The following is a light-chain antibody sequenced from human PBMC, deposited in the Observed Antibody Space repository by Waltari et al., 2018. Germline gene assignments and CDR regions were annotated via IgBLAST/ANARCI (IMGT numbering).Light chain of an antibody. CDR3: GSYTSSSTLV. CDR1: SSDVGGYEY. J-gene: IGLJ1*01. V-gene: IGLV2-14*03. Sequence: QSALTQPASVSGSPGQSITIFCTGTSSDVGGYEYVSRYQQHPGKAPNLILYDVSSRPSGVSNRFSGSKSGNTASLTISGLQAEDEADYHCGSYTSSSTLVFGTGTKVTVL. CDR2: DVS.